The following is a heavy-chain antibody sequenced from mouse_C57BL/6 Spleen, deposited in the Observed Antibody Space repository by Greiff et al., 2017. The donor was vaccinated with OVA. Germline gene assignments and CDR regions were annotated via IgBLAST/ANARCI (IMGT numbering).Heavy chain of an antibody. J-gene: IGHJ2*01. CDR3: ARLTGTSYYFDY. Sequence: VKLMESGPELVKPGASVKISCKASGYSFTSYYIHWVKQRPGQGLEWIGWIYPGSGNTKYNEKFKGKATLTADTSSSTAYMQLSSLTSEDSAVYYCARLTGTSYYFDYWGQGTTLTVSS. CDR2: IYPGSGNT. D-gene: IGHD4-1*01. CDR1: GYSFTSYY. V-gene: IGHV1-66*01.